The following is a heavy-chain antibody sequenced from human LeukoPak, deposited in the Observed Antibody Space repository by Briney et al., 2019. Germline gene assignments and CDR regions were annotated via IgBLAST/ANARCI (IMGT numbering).Heavy chain of an antibody. J-gene: IGHJ4*02. V-gene: IGHV5-51*01. D-gene: IGHD3-10*01. CDR1: GYSFTSYW. CDR2: IDT. Sequence: GESLKISCKGSGYSFTSYWIGWVRQMPGKGLEWMGIIDTRYSPSFQGQATISADKSISTAYLQWSSLKASDTAMYYCASGPYYGSGSSVDYWGQGTLVTVSS. CDR3: ASGPYYGSGSSVDY.